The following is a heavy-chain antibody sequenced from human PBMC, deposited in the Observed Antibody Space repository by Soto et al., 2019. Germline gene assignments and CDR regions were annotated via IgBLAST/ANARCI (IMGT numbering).Heavy chain of an antibody. V-gene: IGHV3-21*02. J-gene: IGHJ4*02. CDR1: GLTLSSYG. CDR2: ISGINNYK. Sequence: EVQLVESGGGLVKPGGSLRLSCAASGLTLSSYGMSWVRQAPGKGLEWVSSISGINNYKYSAGSLKGRFTISRHNAKNPLYLQMNSLRAEDTAVYYCAGGSRDTSGYYDFDYWGQGTLVTVSS. D-gene: IGHD3-22*01. CDR3: AGGSRDTSGYYDFDY.